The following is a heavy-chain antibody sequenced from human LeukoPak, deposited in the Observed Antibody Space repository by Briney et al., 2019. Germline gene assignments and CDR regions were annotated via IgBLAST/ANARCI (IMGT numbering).Heavy chain of an antibody. J-gene: IGHJ6*03. V-gene: IGHV4-59*05. Sequence: NPSETLSLTCTVSVDSISSYYWSWMRQPPGKGLEWIGSIYYSGSTYYNPSLKSRVTISVDTSKNQFSLKLSSVTAADTAVYYCASITMVRGVKAYYYYMDVWGKGTTVTVSS. CDR3: ASITMVRGVKAYYYYMDV. CDR2: IYYSGST. D-gene: IGHD3-10*01. CDR1: VDSISSYY.